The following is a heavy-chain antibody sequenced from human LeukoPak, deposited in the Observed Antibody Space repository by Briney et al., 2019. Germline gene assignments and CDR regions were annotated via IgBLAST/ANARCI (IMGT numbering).Heavy chain of an antibody. CDR2: INPNSGGT. V-gene: IGHV1-2*02. Sequence: SVKVSCKASGYSFTAYYMHWVRQAPGQGLEWMGWINPNSGGTNYAQKFQGRVTMTRDTSITTAYMEMSRLRSDDTALYYCARSPHILTGENFDYWGQGTLVTVSS. J-gene: IGHJ4*02. CDR1: GYSFTAYY. D-gene: IGHD3-9*01. CDR3: ARSPHILTGENFDY.